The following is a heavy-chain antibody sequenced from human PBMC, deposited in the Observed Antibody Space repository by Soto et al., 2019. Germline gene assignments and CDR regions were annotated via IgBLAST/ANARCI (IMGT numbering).Heavy chain of an antibody. CDR2: IYYNGNT. D-gene: IGHD2-21*01. V-gene: IGHV4-59*01. CDR1: GGSISRYY. CDR3: ARDLGVMAYYYYGMDV. Sequence: QVQLQESGPGLVKPSETLSLTCTVSGGSISRYYWSWIRQSPGKGLEWIGYIYYNGNTNYNPSLKSRLTISVDTSKNQFSLKLSSVTAADTAVYYCARDLGVMAYYYYGMDVWGQGTTVTVSS. J-gene: IGHJ6*02.